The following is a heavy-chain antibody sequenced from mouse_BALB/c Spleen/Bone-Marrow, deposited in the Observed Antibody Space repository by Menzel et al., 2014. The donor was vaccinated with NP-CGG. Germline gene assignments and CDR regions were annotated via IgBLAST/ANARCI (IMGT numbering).Heavy chain of an antibody. Sequence: VKLMESGAELVKPGASVKLPCKASGYTFTSYYMYWVKQRPGQGLEWIGGINPNNGNTNFSETFKSKATLTVDKSSSTAYMQLSSLTSEDSAVYYCTRRDYWGQGTTLTVSS. J-gene: IGHJ2*01. CDR1: GYTFTSYY. V-gene: IGHV1S81*02. CDR2: INPNNGNT. CDR3: TRRDY.